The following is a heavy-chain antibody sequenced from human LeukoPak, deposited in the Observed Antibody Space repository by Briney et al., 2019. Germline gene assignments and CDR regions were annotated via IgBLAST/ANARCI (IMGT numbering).Heavy chain of an antibody. CDR2: MNPNSGNT. V-gene: IGHV1-8*01. CDR1: GYIFTNYD. J-gene: IGHJ4*02. Sequence: ASVKVSCKASGYIFTNYDINWVRQATGQGLEWMGWMNPNSGNTGYAQKLQGRVTMTRNTSISTAYMELSSLRSEDTAVYYCARDYDILTGYYKGDYWGQGTLVTVSS. CDR3: ARDYDILTGYYKGDY. D-gene: IGHD3-9*01.